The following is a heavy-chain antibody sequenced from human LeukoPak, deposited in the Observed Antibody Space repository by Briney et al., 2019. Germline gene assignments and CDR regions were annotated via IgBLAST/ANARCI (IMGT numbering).Heavy chain of an antibody. J-gene: IGHJ4*02. CDR3: ATEPPPRGWPDLPSYLDY. Sequence: GGSLTLSCAASGFTFSSCARRCWVRAPAKELEGWSGVIGSGGSTYYAASVKGRFTISGDNSKNPLYLQMPSLRAEDTAVYYCATEPPPRGWPDLPSYLDYRRQGTLVPVSS. CDR2: VIGSGGST. CDR1: GFTFSSCA. D-gene: IGHD6-19*01. V-gene: IGHV3-23*01.